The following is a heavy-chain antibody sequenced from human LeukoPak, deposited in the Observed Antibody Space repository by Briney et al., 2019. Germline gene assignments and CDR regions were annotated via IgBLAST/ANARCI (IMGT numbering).Heavy chain of an antibody. CDR3: ARERTYYDFWSGYSDDAFDI. J-gene: IGHJ3*02. CDR1: GFTFSSYS. Sequence: GGSLRLSCAASGFTFSSYSMNWVRQAPGKGLEWVSSISSSSSYIYYADSVKGRFTISRDNAKNSLYLQMNSLRAEDTAVYYCARERTYYDFWSGYSDDAFDIWGQGTMVTVSS. V-gene: IGHV3-21*01. D-gene: IGHD3-3*01. CDR2: ISSSSSYI.